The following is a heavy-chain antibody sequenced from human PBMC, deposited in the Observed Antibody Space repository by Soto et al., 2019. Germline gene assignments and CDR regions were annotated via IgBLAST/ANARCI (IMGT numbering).Heavy chain of an antibody. CDR1: GFTFGDYA. D-gene: IGHD3-3*01. V-gene: IGHV3-49*03. J-gene: IGHJ6*02. CDR3: TRDRRRFLEWSPPDV. Sequence: GGSLRLSCTASGFTFGDYAMSWFRQAPGKGLEWVGFIRSKAYGGTTEYAASVKGRFTISRDDSKSIAYLQMNSLKTEDTAVYYCTRDRRRFLEWSPPDVWGQGTTVTVSS. CDR2: IRSKAYGGTT.